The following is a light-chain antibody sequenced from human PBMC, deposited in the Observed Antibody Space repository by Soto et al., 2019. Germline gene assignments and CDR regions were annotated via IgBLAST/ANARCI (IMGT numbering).Light chain of an antibody. Sequence: QSALTQPASVSGSLGQSITISRTGTSSDVGAYNYVSWYQQQPGKAPKLMISEVNNRPSGVSNRFSGSKSGNTASLIISGLQAEDEADYYCCSFTSITAYVFGTGTKVTVL. J-gene: IGLJ1*01. CDR2: EVN. V-gene: IGLV2-14*01. CDR1: SSDVGAYNY. CDR3: CSFTSITAYV.